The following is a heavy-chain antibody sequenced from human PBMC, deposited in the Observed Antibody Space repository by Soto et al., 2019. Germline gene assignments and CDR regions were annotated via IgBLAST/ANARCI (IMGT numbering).Heavy chain of an antibody. Sequence: QVQLVQSGAEVKKPGASVKLSCKASGYTFINYYIHWVRQAPGQGLEWMGICNPTSGSTNYAQKFQGRVTLTMDTSTRTVYMELSSLRFDDTAVYYWARDLAAGDYWGQGTLVTVSS. CDR1: GYTFINYY. CDR3: ARDLAAGDY. V-gene: IGHV1-46*01. CDR2: CNPTSGST. J-gene: IGHJ4*02. D-gene: IGHD6-13*01.